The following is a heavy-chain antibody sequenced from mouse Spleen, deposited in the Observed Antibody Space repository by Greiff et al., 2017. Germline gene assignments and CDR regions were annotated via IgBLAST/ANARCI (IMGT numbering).Heavy chain of an antibody. CDR3: AMLTGTRYFDY. Sequence: EVKVVESGGGLVKPGGSLKLSCAASGFTFSDYGMHWVRQAPEKGLEWVAYISSGSSTIYYADTVKGRFTISRDNAKNTLFLQMTSLRSEDTAMYYCAMLTGTRYFDYWGQGTTLTVSS. CDR2: ISSGSSTI. V-gene: IGHV5-17*01. D-gene: IGHD4-1*01. CDR1: GFTFSDYG. J-gene: IGHJ2*01.